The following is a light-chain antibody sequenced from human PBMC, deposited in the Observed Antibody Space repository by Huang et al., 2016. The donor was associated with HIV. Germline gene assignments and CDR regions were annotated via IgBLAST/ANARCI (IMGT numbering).Light chain of an antibody. CDR2: GAS. Sequence: EIVMTQSPATLSVSPGERATLSCRARQSVTSNLAWYQQKPGQAPRLLIYGASTRATGIPDRFSGSGSGTEFTLTISSLQSEDFAVYYCQRYDNWPKFTFGPGTKVDIK. CDR3: QRYDNWPKFT. V-gene: IGKV3-15*01. J-gene: IGKJ3*01. CDR1: QSVTSN.